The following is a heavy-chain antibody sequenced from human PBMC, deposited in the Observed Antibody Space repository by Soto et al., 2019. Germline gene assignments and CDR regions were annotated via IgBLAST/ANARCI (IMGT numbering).Heavy chain of an antibody. Sequence: PGGSLRLSCAASGFTFSSYAMHWVRQAPGKGLEWVAVISYDGSNKYYADSVKGRFTISRDNAKNTLYLQMSSLRVEVTVVYYCAGDNWDSYWGQGSLVTVSS. CDR3: AGDNWDSY. V-gene: IGHV3-30-3*01. J-gene: IGHJ4*03. D-gene: IGHD1-7*01. CDR2: ISYDGSNK. CDR1: GFTFSSYA.